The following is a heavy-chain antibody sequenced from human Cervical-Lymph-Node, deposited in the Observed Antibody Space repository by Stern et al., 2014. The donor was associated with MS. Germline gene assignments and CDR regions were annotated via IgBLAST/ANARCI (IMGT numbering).Heavy chain of an antibody. D-gene: IGHD5-18*01. V-gene: IGHV1-18*01. J-gene: IGHJ6*02. CDR3: ARVGHGYNAMDV. CDR2: ISGYNDNT. CDR1: YYSLKSYG. Sequence: QMQLVQSGAEVKKPGASVKVSCKASYYSLKSYGFSWVRQAPGQGLEWIGWISGYNDNTDYAQKFQGRLTFTTDTSTRTSYMELRSLRSDDTAMYYCARVGHGYNAMDVWGQGTTVTVSS.